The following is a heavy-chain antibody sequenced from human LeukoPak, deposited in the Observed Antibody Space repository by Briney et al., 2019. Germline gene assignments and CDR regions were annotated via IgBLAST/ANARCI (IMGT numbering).Heavy chain of an antibody. Sequence: GGSLRLSCAASGFTFSDYWMGWVRQAPGKGLEWVANIKQDGSEKYYVDSVKGRFTISRDNAKNSLYLQMNSLRAEDTAVYYCARLYYDSSGYYQNWFDPWGQGTLVTVSS. J-gene: IGHJ5*02. CDR1: GFTFSDYW. D-gene: IGHD3-22*01. CDR2: IKQDGSEK. CDR3: ARLYYDSSGYYQNWFDP. V-gene: IGHV3-7*01.